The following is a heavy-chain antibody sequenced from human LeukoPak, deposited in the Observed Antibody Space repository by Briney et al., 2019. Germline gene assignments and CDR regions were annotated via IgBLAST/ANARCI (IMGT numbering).Heavy chain of an antibody. CDR2: ASYSGGT. J-gene: IGHJ4*02. CDR3: ATRYYVLWSLKDY. V-gene: IGHV4-39*01. CDR1: GDSLISSTYS. D-gene: IGHD3/OR15-3a*01. Sequence: PSETLSLTCSISGDSLISSTYSWVWIRQSPGKGLEWIGNASYSGGTNYNPSLKSRVTISLDTSKNQFSLMMTSVTAADSALYYCATRYYVLWSLKDYWGQGTLVTVSS.